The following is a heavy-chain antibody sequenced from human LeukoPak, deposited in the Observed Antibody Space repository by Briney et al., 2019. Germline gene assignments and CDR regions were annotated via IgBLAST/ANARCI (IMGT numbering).Heavy chain of an antibody. D-gene: IGHD5-18*01. Sequence: GGSLRLSCAASGFTFSSCGMRWVRQAPGKGLEWVAVIWYDGSNKYYADSVKGRFTISRDNSKNTLYLQMNSLRAEDTAVYYCARDSGYSYGYGWGYFDYWGQGTLVTVSS. CDR1: GFTFSSCG. CDR3: ARDSGYSYGYGWGYFDY. J-gene: IGHJ4*02. V-gene: IGHV3-33*01. CDR2: IWYDGSNK.